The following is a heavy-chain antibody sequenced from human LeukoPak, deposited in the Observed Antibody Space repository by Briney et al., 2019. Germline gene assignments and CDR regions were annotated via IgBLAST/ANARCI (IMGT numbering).Heavy chain of an antibody. D-gene: IGHD3-9*01. J-gene: IGHJ6*04. V-gene: IGHV1-69*13. CDR3: ARPILPYFDWPKGMSYYYYGMDV. CDR2: IIPIFGTA. Sequence: SVKVSCKASGGTFSSYAISWVRQAPGQGLEWMGGIIPIFGTANYAQKFQGRVTITADESTSTAYMELSSLRSEDTAVYYCARPILPYFDWPKGMSYYYYGMDVWGKGTTVTVSS. CDR1: GGTFSSYA.